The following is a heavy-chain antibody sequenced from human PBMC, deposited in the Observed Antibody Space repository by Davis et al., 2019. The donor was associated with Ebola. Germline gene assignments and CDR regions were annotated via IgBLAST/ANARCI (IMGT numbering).Heavy chain of an antibody. Sequence: GGSLGLSCAASGFTFDDYGMSWVRQAPGKGLEWVSGINWNGGSTGYADSVKGRFTISRDNAKNSLYLQMNSLRAEDTALYYCARASSGWALDYWGQGTLVTVSS. CDR3: ARASSGWALDY. CDR1: GFTFDDYG. J-gene: IGHJ4*02. V-gene: IGHV3-20*04. CDR2: INWNGGST. D-gene: IGHD6-19*01.